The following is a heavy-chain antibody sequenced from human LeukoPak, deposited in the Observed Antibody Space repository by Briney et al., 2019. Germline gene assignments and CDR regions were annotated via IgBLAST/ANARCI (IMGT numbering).Heavy chain of an antibody. CDR2: IYYSGST. V-gene: IGHV4-30-4*01. D-gene: IGHD2-21*02. CDR3: ARSAYCGGDCYRYYYYYGMDV. CDR1: GGSISSGDYY. J-gene: IGHJ6*02. Sequence: PSETLSLTCTVSGGSISSGDYYWSWIRQPPGKGLEWIGYIYYSGSTYHNPSLKSRVTISVDTSKNQFSLKLSSVTAADTAVYYCARSAYCGGDCYRYYYYYGMDVWGQGTTVTVSS.